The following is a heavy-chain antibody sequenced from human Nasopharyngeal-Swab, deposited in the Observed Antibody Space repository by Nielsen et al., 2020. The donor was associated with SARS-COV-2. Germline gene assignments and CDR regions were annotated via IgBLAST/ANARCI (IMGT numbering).Heavy chain of an antibody. CDR3: TRHQGRRFFDY. CDR1: GFIFSSTW. J-gene: IGHJ4*02. Sequence: GESLKISCVTSGFIFSSTWMTCVRQAPGKGLEWVGRIQSKSAGGATDYAEPVKGRFTISRDDSKNTVYLQMNSLKTEDTAVYYCTRHQGRRFFDYWGQGTLVTVSS. CDR2: IQSKSAGGAT. V-gene: IGHV3-15*01.